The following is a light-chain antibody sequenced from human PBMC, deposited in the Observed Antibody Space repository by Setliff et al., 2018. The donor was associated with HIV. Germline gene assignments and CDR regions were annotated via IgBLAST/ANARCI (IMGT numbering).Light chain of an antibody. J-gene: IGKJ1*01. CDR2: WAS. CDR1: QSVLYSSNNKNY. CDR3: QQDYSTPRT. Sequence: DIVMTQSPDSLAVSLGERATINCKSSQSVLYSSNNKNYLAWYQQKPGQPPKLLIYWASTRESGVPDRFSGSGSGTDFTLTISSLQAEDGAVYYCQQDYSTPRTFGQGTKVDSK. V-gene: IGKV4-1*01.